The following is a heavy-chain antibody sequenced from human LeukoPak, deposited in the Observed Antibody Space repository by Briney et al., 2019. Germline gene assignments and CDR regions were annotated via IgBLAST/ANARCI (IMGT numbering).Heavy chain of an antibody. Sequence: GGSLRLSCAASGFTFSIFSMNWVRQAPGKGLEWLSSITSSSNYIYYADSVKGRFTISRDNVQNSLYLQMNSLRAEDTAMYYCARDRGYFDDWGQGTLVTVSS. J-gene: IGHJ4*02. CDR1: GFTFSIFS. CDR2: ITSSSNYI. V-gene: IGHV3-21*01. CDR3: ARDRGYFDD.